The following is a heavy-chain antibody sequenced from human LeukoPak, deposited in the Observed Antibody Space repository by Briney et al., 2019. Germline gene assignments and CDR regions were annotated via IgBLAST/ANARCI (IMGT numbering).Heavy chain of an antibody. CDR3: ASFYDILTGIDY. D-gene: IGHD3-9*01. Sequence: SETLSLTCTVSGGSISSYYWSWIRQPPGKGLEWIGYIYYSGSTNYNPSLKSRVTISVDASKNQFSLKLSSVTAADTAVYYCASFYDILTGIDYWGQGTLVTVSS. CDR1: GGSISSYY. CDR2: IYYSGST. J-gene: IGHJ4*02. V-gene: IGHV4-59*01.